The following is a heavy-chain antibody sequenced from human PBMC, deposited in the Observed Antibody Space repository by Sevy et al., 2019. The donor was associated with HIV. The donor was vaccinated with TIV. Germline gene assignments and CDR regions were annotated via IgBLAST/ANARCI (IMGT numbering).Heavy chain of an antibody. CDR2: ISGSGEST. CDR1: GFTFNSHA. J-gene: IGHJ4*02. Sequence: GGSLRLSCAAAGFTFNSHAMTWVRQAPGKGLEWVAAISGSGESTYYAGAVKGRFTISRDNSKNTLYLQMNSLRAEDTAVYFCAKSSLPYGDYHFDQWGPGTLVTVSS. V-gene: IGHV3-23*01. D-gene: IGHD4-17*01. CDR3: AKSSLPYGDYHFDQ.